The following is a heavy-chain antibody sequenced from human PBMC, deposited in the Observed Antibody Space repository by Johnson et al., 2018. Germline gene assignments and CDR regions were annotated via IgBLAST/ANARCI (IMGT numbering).Heavy chain of an antibody. J-gene: IGHJ3*02. V-gene: IGHV1-69*01. CDR2: IIPIFGTA. CDR1: GGTFSSYA. Sequence: QVQLVQSGAEVKKPGSSVKVSCKASGGTFSSYAISWVRQAPGQGLEWMGGIIPIFGTANYAQKFQGRVTITADGSTTAYMELSSLTSEDKAVYYCARGYYSDTSGYYPDYDAFDIWGQGTMVTVSS. CDR3: ARGYYSDTSGYYPDYDAFDI. D-gene: IGHD3-22*01.